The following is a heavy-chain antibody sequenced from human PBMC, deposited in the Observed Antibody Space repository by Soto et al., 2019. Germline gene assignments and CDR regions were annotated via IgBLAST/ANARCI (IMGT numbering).Heavy chain of an antibody. J-gene: IGHJ4*02. D-gene: IGHD2-21*02. CDR2: IDSSGRTT. V-gene: IGHV3-74*01. Sequence: GGSLRLSCAASGFTFSSEWMHWFRQAPGKGLVWVSRIDSSGRTTTYADSVKGRFTISRDNAKNTLYLQMNGLRAEDTALYYCARWFTGGNFDYFDYWGQGTQVTVSS. CDR3: ARWFTGGNFDYFDY. CDR1: GFTFSSEW.